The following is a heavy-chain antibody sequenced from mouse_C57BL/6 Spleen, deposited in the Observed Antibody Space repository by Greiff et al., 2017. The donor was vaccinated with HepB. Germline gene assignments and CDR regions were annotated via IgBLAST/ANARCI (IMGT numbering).Heavy chain of an antibody. J-gene: IGHJ2*01. CDR2: SYPGNSDT. CDR1: GYTFTSYW. V-gene: IGHV1-5*01. Sequence: VQLQQSGTVLARPGASVKMSCKPSGYTFTSYWMHWVKQRPGQGLDWIGASYPGNSDTSYNHKFKGKAKLTAVTSASTAYIELSSRTHEDSAVYYFTRDGDDYYYFDDWGQGTTLTGSS. D-gene: IGHD2-4*01. CDR3: TRDGDDYYYFDD.